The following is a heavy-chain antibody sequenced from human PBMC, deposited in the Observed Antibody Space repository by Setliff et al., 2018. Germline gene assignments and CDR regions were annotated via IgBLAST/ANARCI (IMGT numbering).Heavy chain of an antibody. CDR2: ISPSGST. J-gene: IGHJ4*02. V-gene: IGHV4-61*10. D-gene: IGHD3-10*01. Sequence: SETLSLTCSVSGASITSGGFYWTWIRQHAGKGLEWIGHISPSGSTTYNPSVKSRVTISLDTSKNQFSLKLSSVTPADAAVYYCARGREFYRGSGTIDSWAPGTLGTVAS. CDR3: ARGREFYRGSGTIDS. CDR1: GASITSGGFY.